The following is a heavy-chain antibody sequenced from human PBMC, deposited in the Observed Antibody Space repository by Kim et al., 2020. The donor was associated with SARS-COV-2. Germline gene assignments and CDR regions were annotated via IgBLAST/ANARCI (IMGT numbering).Heavy chain of an antibody. V-gene: IGHV1-69*01. D-gene: IGHD5-12*01. J-gene: IGHJ4*02. Sequence: APKFQGRVTITADESTSTAYMELSSLRSEDTAVYYCARCGSLDGYNYLNYWGQGTLVTVSS. CDR3: ARCGSLDGYNYLNY.